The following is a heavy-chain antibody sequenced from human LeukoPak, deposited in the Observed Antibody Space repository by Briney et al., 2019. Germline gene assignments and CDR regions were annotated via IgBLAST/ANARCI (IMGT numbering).Heavy chain of an antibody. D-gene: IGHD4-17*01. CDR3: ARGLTVTTSFDY. CDR1: GGSISSGGYY. CDR2: IYYSGST. V-gene: IGHV4-31*03. J-gene: IGHJ4*02. Sequence: SETLSLTCTVSGGSISSGGYYWSWIRQHPGKGLEWIGYIYYSGSTYYNPSLKSRVTISADTSKNQFSLKLSSVTAADTAVYYCARGLTVTTSFDYWGQGTLVTVSS.